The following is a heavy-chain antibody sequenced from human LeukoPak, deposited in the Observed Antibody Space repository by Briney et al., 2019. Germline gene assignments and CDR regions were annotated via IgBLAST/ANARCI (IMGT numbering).Heavy chain of an antibody. V-gene: IGHV1-2*02. J-gene: IGHJ5*02. CDR2: INPNSGGT. CDR1: GYTFTGYY. D-gene: IGHD3-9*01. CDR3: ARDRGYYDILTGYYSNWFDP. Sequence: ASVKVSCKASGYTFTGYYMHWVRQAPGQGLEWMGWINPNSGGTNYAQKFQGRVTVTRDTSISTAYMELSRLRSDDTAVYYCARDRGYYDILTGYYSNWFDPWGQGTLVTVSS.